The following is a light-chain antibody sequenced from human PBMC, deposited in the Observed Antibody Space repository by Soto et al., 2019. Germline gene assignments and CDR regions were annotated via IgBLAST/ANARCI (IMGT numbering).Light chain of an antibody. CDR3: QQSFGLPRT. J-gene: IGKJ1*01. CDR1: QSISNT. Sequence: DIQMTQSPSSLSAFVGDRVTITCRASQSISNTLNGYQLRPGKAPKILIYAASSLQSGVPSRFSGGGSGTDFTLTISRLQPEDLATYYCQQSFGLPRTLGQGPKVELK. CDR2: AAS. V-gene: IGKV1-39*01.